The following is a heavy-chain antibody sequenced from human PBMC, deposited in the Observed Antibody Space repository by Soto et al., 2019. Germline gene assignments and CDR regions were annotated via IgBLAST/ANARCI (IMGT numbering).Heavy chain of an antibody. CDR1: GGTFSSYA. CDR2: IIPIFGTA. CDR3: ALHRDYDFWSGYPGSYYYYGMDV. V-gene: IGHV1-69*13. D-gene: IGHD3-3*01. Sequence: SVKGACKASGGTFSSYASSWVRQATGQGLEWMGGIIPIFGTANYAQKFQGRVTITADESTSTAYMELSSLRSEDTAVYYCALHRDYDFWSGYPGSYYYYGMDVWGQGTTVTVS. J-gene: IGHJ6*02.